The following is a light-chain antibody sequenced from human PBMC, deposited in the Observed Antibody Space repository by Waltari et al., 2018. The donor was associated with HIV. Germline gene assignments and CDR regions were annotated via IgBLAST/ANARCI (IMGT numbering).Light chain of an antibody. Sequence: QSVVTQPPSASGTLGQRVTISCSGGTSNIGSNYVYWYQHLPGTSPKLLIYMNDQLPSGVPDRISGSKSGTSASLAISGLRSEDEADYYCASWDDSLGGYWIFGGGTNLTVL. J-gene: IGLJ2*01. V-gene: IGLV1-47*01. CDR3: ASWDDSLGGYWI. CDR2: MND. CDR1: TSNIGSNY.